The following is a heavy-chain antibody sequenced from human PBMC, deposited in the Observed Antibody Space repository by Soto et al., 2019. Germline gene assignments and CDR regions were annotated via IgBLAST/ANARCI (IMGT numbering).Heavy chain of an antibody. CDR2: IYYSGST. D-gene: IGHD2-21*02. CDR1: GGSISSSSYY. V-gene: IGHV4-39*01. J-gene: IGHJ6*02. Sequence: PSETLSLTCTVSGGSISSSSYYWGWIRQPPGKGLEWIGSIYYSGSTYYNPSLKSRVTISVDTSKNQFSLKLSSVTAADTAVYYCEQPEYCGGDCSSGMDVWGQGTTVIVSS. CDR3: EQPEYCGGDCSSGMDV.